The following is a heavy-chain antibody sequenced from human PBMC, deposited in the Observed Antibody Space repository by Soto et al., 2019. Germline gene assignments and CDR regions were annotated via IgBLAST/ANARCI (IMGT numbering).Heavy chain of an antibody. J-gene: IGHJ6*02. CDR2: MNPNSGNT. Sequence: ASVKVSCKASGYTFTSYYINGVRQATGQGLEWMGWMNPNSGNTGHAQKFQGRVTMTRNTSISTAYMELSSLRSEDTAVYYCARLYYDFWSGYYRDYGMDVWGQGTTVTVSS. CDR3: ARLYYDFWSGYYRDYGMDV. V-gene: IGHV1-8*01. CDR1: GYTFTSYY. D-gene: IGHD3-3*01.